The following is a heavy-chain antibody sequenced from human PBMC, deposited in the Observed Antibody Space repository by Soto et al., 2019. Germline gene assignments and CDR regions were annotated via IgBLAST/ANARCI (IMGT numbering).Heavy chain of an antibody. CDR1: GGTFSNDV. D-gene: IGHD3-22*01. V-gene: IGHV1-69*13. Sequence: SLKVSCKSSGGTFSNDVIIWVRQAPGQGLEWMGGIIPIFGTANYAQKFQGRVTITADESTNTAYMELSSLRSEDTALYYCARGTYYYDSSGSPVPSFDYWGQGTLVTVS. J-gene: IGHJ4*02. CDR3: ARGTYYYDSSGSPVPSFDY. CDR2: IIPIFGTA.